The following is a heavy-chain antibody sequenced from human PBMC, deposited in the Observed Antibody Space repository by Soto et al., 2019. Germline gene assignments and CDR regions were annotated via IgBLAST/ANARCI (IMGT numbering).Heavy chain of an antibody. CDR3: AKDNCGDDCSSYYYGMDV. CDR2: ISYDGSNK. D-gene: IGHD2-21*02. Sequence: ESGGGVVQPGRSLRLSCAASGFTFSSYGMHWVRQAPGKGLEWVAVISYDGSNKYYADSVKGRFTISRDYSKNTLYLQMNFLVADDTVLYYGAKDNCGDDCSSYYYGMDVWGQGTTVTVSS. J-gene: IGHJ6*02. V-gene: IGHV3-30*18. CDR1: GFTFSSYG.